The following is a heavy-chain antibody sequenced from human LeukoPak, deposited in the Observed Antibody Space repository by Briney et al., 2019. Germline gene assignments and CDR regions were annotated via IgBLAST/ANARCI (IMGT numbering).Heavy chain of an antibody. CDR3: ARHVGFITMVRGVINNNWFDP. V-gene: IGHV4-38-2*02. D-gene: IGHD3-10*01. J-gene: IGHJ5*02. Sequence: SETLSLTCTVSGYSITSGFYWGWIRLPPGKGLEWIGSIYYSGSPYYNPSLKSRVTISVDTSKKQFSLKLSSVTAADTAVYYCARHVGFITMVRGVINNNWFDPWGQGTLVTVSS. CDR2: IYYSGSP. CDR1: GYSITSGFY.